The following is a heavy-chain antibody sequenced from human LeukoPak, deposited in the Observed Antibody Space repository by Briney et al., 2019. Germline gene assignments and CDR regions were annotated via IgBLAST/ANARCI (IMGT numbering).Heavy chain of an antibody. V-gene: IGHV3-23*01. CDR3: ARVVAGSAFDI. CDR1: GFTFSSYG. D-gene: IGHD3-10*01. CDR2: ISNSGGST. J-gene: IGHJ3*02. Sequence: GGSLRLSCAASGFTFSSYGMSWVRQAPGKGLEWVSGISNSGGSTYYADSVKGRFTISRDNAKNSLYLQMNSLRAEDTAVYYCARVVAGSAFDIWGQGTMVTVSS.